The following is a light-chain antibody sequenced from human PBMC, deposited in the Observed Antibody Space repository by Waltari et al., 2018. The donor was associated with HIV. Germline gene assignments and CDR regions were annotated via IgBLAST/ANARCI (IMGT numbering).Light chain of an antibody. J-gene: IGLJ3*02. CDR2: DVN. CDR3: SSYITTGTIL. CDR1: SRDIGTYNH. V-gene: IGLV2-14*03. Sequence: QSALTHPASVSGSLGQSLTISCIASSRDIGTYNHVSWYQQYPDKAPLLLIRDVNTRHSGIPFRFSASKSGKTATLTISGLQAEDEADYYCSSYITTGTILFGGGTKVTVL.